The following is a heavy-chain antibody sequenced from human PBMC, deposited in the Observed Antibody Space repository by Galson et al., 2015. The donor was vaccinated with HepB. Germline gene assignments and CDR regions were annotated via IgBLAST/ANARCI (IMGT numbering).Heavy chain of an antibody. CDR1: GGTFSSYT. CDR3: ARVSGSYQDYFDY. D-gene: IGHD1-26*01. V-gene: IGHV1-69*02. Sequence: SVKVSCKASGGTFSSYTISWVRQAPGQGLEWMGRVIPILGIANYAQKFQGRVTITADKSTSTAYMELSSLRSEDTAVYYCARVSGSYQDYFDYWGQGTLVTVSS. CDR2: VIPILGIA. J-gene: IGHJ4*02.